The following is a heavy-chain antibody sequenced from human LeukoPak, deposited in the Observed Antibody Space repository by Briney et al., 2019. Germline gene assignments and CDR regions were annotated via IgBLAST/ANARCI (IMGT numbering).Heavy chain of an antibody. V-gene: IGHV3-9*01. D-gene: IGHD3-3*01. J-gene: IGHJ4*02. CDR1: GFTFDDYA. CDR2: ISWNSGSI. Sequence: GRSLRFSCAASGFTFDDYAMHWVRQAPGKGLEWVSGISWNSGSIGYADSVKGRFTISRDNAKNSLYLQMNSLRAEDTALYYCAKGPAPLDFWSGYFFDYWGQGTLVTVSS. CDR3: AKGPAPLDFWSGYFFDY.